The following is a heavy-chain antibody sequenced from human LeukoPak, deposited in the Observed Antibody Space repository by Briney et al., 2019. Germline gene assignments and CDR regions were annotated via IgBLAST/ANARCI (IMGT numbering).Heavy chain of an antibody. J-gene: IGHJ2*01. V-gene: IGHV4-4*02. Sequence: NASETLSLTRGVSGGSISSNNWWTWVRQPPGKGLEWIGEIYHSGSTNYNPSLKSRVTISVDKSKNQFSLKLSSVTAADTAVYYCARGGTAYFDLWGRGTLVTVSS. CDR3: ARGGTAYFDL. CDR2: IYHSGST. D-gene: IGHD2-15*01. CDR1: GGSISSNNW.